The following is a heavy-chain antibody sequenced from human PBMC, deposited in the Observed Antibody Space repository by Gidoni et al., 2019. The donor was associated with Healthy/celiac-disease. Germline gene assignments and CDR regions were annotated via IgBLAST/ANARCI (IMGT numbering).Heavy chain of an antibody. CDR2: ISSSGSTI. V-gene: IGHV3-48*03. CDR3: ARCGVAVDAFDI. Sequence: EVQLVESGGGLVQPGGSLRLSCAASGFTFSSYEMNWVRQAPGTGLEWVSYISSSGSTIYYADSVKGRFTISRDNAKNSLYLQMNSLRAEDTAVYYCARCGVAVDAFDIWGQGTMVTVSS. J-gene: IGHJ3*02. D-gene: IGHD2-15*01. CDR1: GFTFSSYE.